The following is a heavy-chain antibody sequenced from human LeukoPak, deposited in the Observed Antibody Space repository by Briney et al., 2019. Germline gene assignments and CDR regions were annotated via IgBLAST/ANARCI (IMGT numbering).Heavy chain of an antibody. D-gene: IGHD3-22*01. V-gene: IGHV4-39*07. Sequence: PSETLSLTCTVSGGSIRSSYYYWGWIRQPPGKGLEWIGSIYDSGSTYYNPSLKSRVTISVDTSKNQFSLKLSSVTAADTAVYYCARSSGSRPSHFDYWGQGTLVTVSS. CDR3: ARSSGSRPSHFDY. CDR2: IYDSGST. CDR1: GGSIRSSYYY. J-gene: IGHJ4*02.